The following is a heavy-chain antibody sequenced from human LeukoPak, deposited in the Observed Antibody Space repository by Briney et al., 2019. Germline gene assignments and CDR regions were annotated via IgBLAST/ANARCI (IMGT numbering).Heavy chain of an antibody. CDR1: GFTFSSYG. V-gene: IGHV3-33*01. Sequence: PGGSLRLSCAASGFTFSSYGMHWVRQAPGKGLEWVAVIWYDGSNKYYADSVKGRFTISRDNSKDTLYLQMNSLRAEDTAVYYCARDRRSFNYGSGGIVYWGQGTLVTVSS. J-gene: IGHJ4*02. CDR2: IWYDGSNK. D-gene: IGHD3-10*01. CDR3: ARDRRSFNYGSGGIVY.